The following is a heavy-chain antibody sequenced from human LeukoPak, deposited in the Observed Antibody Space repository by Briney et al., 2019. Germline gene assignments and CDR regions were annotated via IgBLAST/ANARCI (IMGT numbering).Heavy chain of an antibody. CDR2: IYHSGST. V-gene: IGHV4-4*02. CDR1: GGSISSRNW. D-gene: IGHD3-10*01. J-gene: IGHJ4*02. CDR3: ARDASWYYYGSGSYYVSVYFDY. Sequence: PSGTLSLTCAVSGGSISSRNWWSWVRQPPGKGLEWIGEIYHSGSTNYNPSLKTRVTISVDTSKNQFSLKLSSVTAADTAVYYCARDASWYYYGSGSYYVSVYFDYWGQGTLVTVSS.